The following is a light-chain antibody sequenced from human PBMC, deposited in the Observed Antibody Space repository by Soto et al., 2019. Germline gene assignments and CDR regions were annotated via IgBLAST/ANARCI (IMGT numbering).Light chain of an antibody. Sequence: QSVLTQPPSVSGAPGQRVTISCTGSTSNIGARYDVHWFQQLPDTAPKLLIYGNSNRPSGVPDRFSGSKSGTSASLAITGLQAEDEADYYCQSYDSSLSGYVFGTGTKVTV. CDR2: GNS. CDR3: QSYDSSLSGYV. V-gene: IGLV1-40*01. J-gene: IGLJ1*01. CDR1: TSNIGARYD.